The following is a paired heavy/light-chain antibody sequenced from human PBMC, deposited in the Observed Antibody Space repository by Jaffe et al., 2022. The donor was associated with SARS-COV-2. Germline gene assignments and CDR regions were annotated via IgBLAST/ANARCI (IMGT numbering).Light chain of an antibody. Sequence: EIVMTQSPATLSVSPGDRATLSCRASQSVSNNVAWYQQKPGQAPRFLIYGASTRATGIPARFSGSGSGTEFTLTISSLQSEDFAVYYCQQYDNWPQTFGQGTKVEIK. V-gene: IGKV3-15*01. J-gene: IGKJ1*01. CDR2: GAS. CDR1: QSVSNN. CDR3: QQYDNWPQT.
Heavy chain of an antibody. V-gene: IGHV5-51*01. D-gene: IGHD3-10*01. CDR3: ARRTGLTMVRGTIMKAGAFDI. CDR1: GYTFTTSW. J-gene: IGHJ3*02. CDR2: IYLRDSET. Sequence: EVQLVQSGAVMKKPGESLNISCQYSGYTFTTSWIGWVRQMPGKGLEWMGVIYLRDSETTYSPSFQGQVTMSVDRSIRTADLQWSSLKASDTAMYYCARRTGLTMVRGTIMKAGAFDIWGQGTMVTVSS.